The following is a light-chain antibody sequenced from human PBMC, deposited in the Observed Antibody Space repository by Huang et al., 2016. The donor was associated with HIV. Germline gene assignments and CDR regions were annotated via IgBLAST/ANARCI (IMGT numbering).Light chain of an antibody. CDR1: QGISNA. J-gene: IGKJ1*01. Sequence: DIQMTRSPSSLPASVGDRVTITCRASQGISNALAWYQQKPGKAPKLLLYAASKLESGVPSRFSGSAAGTDYTLTSSSLQPEDFATYYCQQYWSTPPATFGQGTKVEIK. CDR3: QQYWSTPPAT. CDR2: AAS. V-gene: IGKV1-NL1*01.